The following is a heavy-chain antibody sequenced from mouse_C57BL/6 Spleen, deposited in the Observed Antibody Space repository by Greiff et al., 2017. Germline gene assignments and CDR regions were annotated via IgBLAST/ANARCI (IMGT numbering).Heavy chain of an antibody. Sequence: EVKLMESGGGLVQPGGSLKLSCAASGFTFSSYAMSWVRQTPEKRLEWVATISDGGSYNSYPDNVKGRFTISRDNAKNNLYLQMSHLKSEDTAMYYCARGVITTVVAPLEYWGQGATLTVSS. D-gene: IGHD1-1*01. CDR1: GFTFSSYA. CDR2: ISDGGSYN. V-gene: IGHV5-4*03. J-gene: IGHJ2*01. CDR3: ARGVITTVVAPLEY.